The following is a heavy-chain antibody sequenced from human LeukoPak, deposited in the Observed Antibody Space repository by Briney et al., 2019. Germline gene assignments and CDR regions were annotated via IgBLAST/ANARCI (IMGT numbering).Heavy chain of an antibody. J-gene: IGHJ4*02. CDR1: GFTFSSYA. CDR2: ISGGGSST. D-gene: IGHD3-22*01. V-gene: IGHV3-23*01. Sequence: GGSLRLSCAASGFTFSSYAMNWVRQAPGKGLEWVSAISGGGSSTYYADSVKGRFTISRDNSKNTLYLQMNSLRAEDTALYYCAKIRSSGCYGEFDYWGQGTLVTVSS. CDR3: AKIRSSGCYGEFDY.